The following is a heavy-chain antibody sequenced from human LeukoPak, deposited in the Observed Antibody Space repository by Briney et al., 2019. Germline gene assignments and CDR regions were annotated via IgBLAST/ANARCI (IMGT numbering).Heavy chain of an antibody. J-gene: IGHJ2*01. V-gene: IGHV4-39*01. Sequence: PQSRSPTCTLAGGSRSSSSSCCGWIRHHPWKGLEWLGRIFYSGSTYYNSSLKARVPISVARSQTQFSLKVRSLTTRATAAYYCAGVSWEWYFDLWGRGTLVTVSS. D-gene: IGHD1-26*01. CDR2: IFYSGST. CDR1: GGSRSSSSSC. CDR3: AGVSWEWYFDL.